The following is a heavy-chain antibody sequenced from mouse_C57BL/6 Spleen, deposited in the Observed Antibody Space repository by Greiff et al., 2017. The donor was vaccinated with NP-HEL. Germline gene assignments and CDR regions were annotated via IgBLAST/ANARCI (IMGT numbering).Heavy chain of an antibody. Sequence: EVKLVESVAELVRPGASVKLSCTASGFNIKNTYMHWVKQRPEQGLEWIGRIDPANGNTKYAPKFQGKATITADTSSNTAYLQLSSLTSEDTAIYYCARNYGSSYERYCDVWGTGTTVTVSS. J-gene: IGHJ1*03. CDR1: GFNIKNTY. V-gene: IGHV14-3*01. CDR3: ARNYGSSYERYCDV. CDR2: IDPANGNT. D-gene: IGHD1-1*01.